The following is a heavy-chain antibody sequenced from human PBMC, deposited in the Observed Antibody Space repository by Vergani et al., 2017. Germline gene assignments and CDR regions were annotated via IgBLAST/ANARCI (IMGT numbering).Heavy chain of an antibody. V-gene: IGHV3-74*01. Sequence: EVHLVESGGGLVQPGGSLRLSCAASGFTFSSYWMHWVRQAPGKGLVWVSRIKSDGSSTSYADSVKGRFTIARDNAKNTLYLQKNSLRAEDTAVYYCARSGFPYDMDVWGQGTTVTVSS. CDR2: IKSDGSST. J-gene: IGHJ6*02. CDR1: GFTFSSYW. CDR3: ARSGFPYDMDV. D-gene: IGHD3-10*01.